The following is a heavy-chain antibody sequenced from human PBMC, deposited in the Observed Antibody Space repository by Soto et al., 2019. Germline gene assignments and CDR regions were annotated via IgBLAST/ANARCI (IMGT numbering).Heavy chain of an antibody. CDR2: ISSDGVNK. V-gene: IGHV3-30*18. J-gene: IGHJ6*02. Sequence: LRLSFAASGFTFSSYGIHWVRQAPGKGLEWVALISSDGVNKYYADSVKGRFTISRDNFKNTLYLQMNSLRADDTALYYCAKERYGQLWLEDYGMDVWGQGTTVTVSS. CDR3: AKERYGQLWLEDYGMDV. CDR1: GFTFSSYG. D-gene: IGHD5-18*01.